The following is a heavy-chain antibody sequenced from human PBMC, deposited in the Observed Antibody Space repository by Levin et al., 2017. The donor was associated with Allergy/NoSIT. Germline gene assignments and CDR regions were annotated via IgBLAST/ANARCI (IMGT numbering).Heavy chain of an antibody. D-gene: IGHD3-10*01. V-gene: IGHV4-34*01. J-gene: IGHJ6*02. CDR1: GGSFSGYY. CDR2: INHSGST. CDR3: ARNRRGFTMVRGVRHYYYYGMDG. Sequence: NSSETLSLTCAVYGGSFSGYYWSWIRQPPGKGLEWIGEINHSGSTNYNPSLKSRVTISVDTSKNQFSLKLSSVTAADTAVYYCARNRRGFTMVRGVRHYYYYGMDGWGQGTTVTVSS.